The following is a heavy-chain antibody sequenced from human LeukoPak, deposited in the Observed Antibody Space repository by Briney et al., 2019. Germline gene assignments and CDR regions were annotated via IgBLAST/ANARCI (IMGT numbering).Heavy chain of an antibody. D-gene: IGHD2-2*01. CDR3: ASYVTPDIVVVPANYYYYGMDV. CDR1: GGTFSSYA. J-gene: IGHJ6*02. V-gene: IGHV1-69*04. CDR2: IIPIFGIA. Sequence: ASVKVSCKASGGTFSSYAISWVRQAPGQGLEWMGRIIPIFGIANYAQKFQGRVTITADKSTSTAYMELSSLRSEDTAVYYCASYVTPDIVVVPANYYYYGMDVWGQGTTVTVSS.